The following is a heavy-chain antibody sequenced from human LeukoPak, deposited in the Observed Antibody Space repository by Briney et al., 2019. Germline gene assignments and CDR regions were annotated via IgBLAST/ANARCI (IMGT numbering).Heavy chain of an antibody. CDR2: MWSDGIRK. D-gene: IGHD6-19*01. Sequence: GGSLRLSCAASGFTFSSYWMSWVRQAPGKGLEWVAVMWSDGIRKYYTDSVKGRFTVSRDTSKNTQYLEMSSLRVEDTAVYYCTRDADTSGHYDIFDIWGQGTMVTVSS. CDR3: TRDADTSGHYDIFDI. J-gene: IGHJ3*02. CDR1: GFTFSSYW. V-gene: IGHV3-33*08.